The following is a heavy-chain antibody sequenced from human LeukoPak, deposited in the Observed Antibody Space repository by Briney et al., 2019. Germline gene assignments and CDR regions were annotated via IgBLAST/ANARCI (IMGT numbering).Heavy chain of an antibody. J-gene: IGHJ5*02. CDR1: GYTFTGYY. V-gene: IGHV1-2*02. CDR2: INPNSGGT. Sequence: VASAKVSCKASGYTFTGYYMHWVRQAPGQGLEWMGWINPNSGGTNYAQKFQGRVTMTRDTSISTAYMELSRLRSDDTAVYYCARAFPAAKAGGKPRFDPWGQGTLVTVSP. CDR3: ARAFPAAKAGGKPRFDP. D-gene: IGHD2-2*01.